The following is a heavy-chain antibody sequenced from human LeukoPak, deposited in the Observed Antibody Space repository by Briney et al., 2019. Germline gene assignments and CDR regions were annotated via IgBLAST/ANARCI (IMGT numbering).Heavy chain of an antibody. CDR2: ISRSSSYI. J-gene: IGHJ5*02. CDR3: ARDLGQYYDTSDNWFDP. V-gene: IGHV3-21*06. Sequence: GGSLRLSCAATGFTFSRYTMNWVRQAPGKGLEWVSSISRSSSYIYYADSLKGRFIISRDNAKNLLYLQMNSLRAEDTAVYYCARDLGQYYDTSDNWFDPWGQGTLVTVSS. D-gene: IGHD3-22*01. CDR1: GFTFSRYT.